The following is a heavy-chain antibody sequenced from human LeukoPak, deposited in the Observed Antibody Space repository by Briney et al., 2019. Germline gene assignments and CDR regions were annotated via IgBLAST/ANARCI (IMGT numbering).Heavy chain of an antibody. J-gene: IGHJ4*02. D-gene: IGHD2-2*01. CDR2: IYYSGST. CDR3: AGWVVVPAAPNYFDY. V-gene: IGHV4-39*01. Sequence: PSETLSLTCTVSGGSISSSSYYWGWIRQPPGEGLEWIGSIYYSGSTYYNPSLKSRVTISVDTSKNQFSLKLSSVTAADTAVYYCAGWVVVPAAPNYFDYWGQGTLVTVSS. CDR1: GGSISSSSYY.